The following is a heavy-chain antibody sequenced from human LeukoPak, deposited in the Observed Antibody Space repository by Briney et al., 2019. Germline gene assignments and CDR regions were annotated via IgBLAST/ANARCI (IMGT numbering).Heavy chain of an antibody. CDR3: ARAAEVEFDY. CDR2: ISYDGSNK. D-gene: IGHD1-1*01. J-gene: IGHJ4*02. V-gene: IGHV3-30-3*01. Sequence: GGSLRLSCAASGFTFSSYAMHWVRQAPGKGLEWVAVISYDGSNKYYADSVKGRFTISRGNSKNTLYLQMNSLRAEDTAVYYCARAAEVEFDYWGQGTLVTVSS. CDR1: GFTFSSYA.